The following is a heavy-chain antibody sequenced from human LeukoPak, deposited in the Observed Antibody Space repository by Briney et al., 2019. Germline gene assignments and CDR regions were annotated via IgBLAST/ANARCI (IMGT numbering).Heavy chain of an antibody. J-gene: IGHJ4*02. CDR3: PRASLVGATLIEH. D-gene: IGHD1-26*01. CDR2: IWYDGSNT. CDR1: GFTFSSNA. Sequence: GGSLRLSCAASGFTFSSNAMHWVRQAPGKGLEWVAVIWYDGSNTYYADSVKGRFTVSRDNSNNTLYMQMNSLRAEDTAVYHCPRASLVGATLIEHWGQGTLVTVSS. V-gene: IGHV3-33*01.